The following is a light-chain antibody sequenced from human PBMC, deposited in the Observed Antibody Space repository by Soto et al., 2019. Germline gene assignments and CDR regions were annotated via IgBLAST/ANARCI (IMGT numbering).Light chain of an antibody. CDR2: DNN. CDR3: GTWDSSLSGVV. Sequence: QSVLTQPPSVSAAPGQKVTISCSGSSSNIGNNYVSWYQQPPGTAPKLLIYDNNKRPSGIPDRFSGSKSGTSATLGITGLQTGDEADYYCGTWDSSLSGVVFGGGT. J-gene: IGLJ2*01. CDR1: SSNIGNNY. V-gene: IGLV1-51*01.